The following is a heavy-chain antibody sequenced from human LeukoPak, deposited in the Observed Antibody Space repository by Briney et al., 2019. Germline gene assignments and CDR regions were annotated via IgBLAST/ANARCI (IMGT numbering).Heavy chain of an antibody. CDR3: AKRKTAAGTRKWFFDY. CDR2: VSTSGDIT. CDR1: GFTFNSYP. Sequence: GGSLRLSCAASGFTFNSYPMTWVRQAPGKGLEWVSTVSTSGDITFYADSVKGRFTISRDNSKNTLFLQMNSLRAEDTAVYYCAKRKTAAGTRKWFFDYWGQGTLVTVSS. V-gene: IGHV3-23*01. D-gene: IGHD6-13*01. J-gene: IGHJ4*02.